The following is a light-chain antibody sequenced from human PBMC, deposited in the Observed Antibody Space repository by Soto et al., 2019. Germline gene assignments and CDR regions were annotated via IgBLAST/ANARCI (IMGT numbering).Light chain of an antibody. CDR3: AAWDDSLSASYV. V-gene: IGLV1-44*01. J-gene: IGLJ1*01. CDR1: SSNIGSNP. CDR2: SNT. Sequence: QLVLTQPPSASGTPGQRVTISCSGSSSNIGSNPVNWYQQLPGTAPKLLISSNTQRPSGVPDRFSGSKSGTSASLAISGLQSEDEADYYCAAWDDSLSASYVFGTGTKLTVL.